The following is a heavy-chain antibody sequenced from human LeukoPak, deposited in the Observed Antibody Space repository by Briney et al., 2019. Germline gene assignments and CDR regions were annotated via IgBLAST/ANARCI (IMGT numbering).Heavy chain of an antibody. CDR3: AKRGSVGTLGHFDY. Sequence: ASVKVSCKVSGYTLTELSMHWVRQAPGKGLEWMGGFDPEDGETIYAQKFQGRVTMTEDTSTDTAYMELSSLRSEDTAVYYCAKRGSVGTLGHFDYWGQGTLVTVSS. D-gene: IGHD6-13*01. CDR2: FDPEDGET. V-gene: IGHV1-24*01. CDR1: GYTLTELS. J-gene: IGHJ4*02.